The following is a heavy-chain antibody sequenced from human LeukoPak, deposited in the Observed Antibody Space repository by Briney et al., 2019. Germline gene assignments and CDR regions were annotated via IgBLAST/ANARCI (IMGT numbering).Heavy chain of an antibody. J-gene: IGHJ4*02. Sequence: AAVKVSFKASGYTLSDCYMHWVRRAPGQGLEGVGWGNGNNGGTNYPQKFQGRVTITRDTSINTIYMDLTSLPSDDTAVYYCAGDRPTGRLGTDFDFWGQGTLVTVSS. CDR3: AGDRPTGRLGTDFDF. CDR2: GNGNNGGT. D-gene: IGHD1-1*01. CDR1: GYTLSDCY. V-gene: IGHV1-2*02.